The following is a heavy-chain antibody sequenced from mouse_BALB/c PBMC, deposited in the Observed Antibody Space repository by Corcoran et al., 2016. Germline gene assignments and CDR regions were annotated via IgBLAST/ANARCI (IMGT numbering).Heavy chain of an antibody. V-gene: IGHV14-3*02. Sequence: EVQLQQSEAELVKPRASVTLSCTASGFYIKATYMHWVKQRPEQGLEWIGRIDPANGNTTYDPTFQGKATLTADTSSNTAYLQLSSLTSEDTAVYYCARWDWYCDVWGAGTTVTVSS. J-gene: IGHJ1*01. CDR1: GFYIKATY. CDR3: ARWDWYCDV. CDR2: IDPANGNT.